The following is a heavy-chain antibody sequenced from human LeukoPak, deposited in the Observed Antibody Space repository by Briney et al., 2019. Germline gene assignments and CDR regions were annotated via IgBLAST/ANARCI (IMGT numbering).Heavy chain of an antibody. V-gene: IGHV4-38-2*01. CDR2: IYHSGST. D-gene: IGHD6-13*01. CDR1: GYSISSGYY. Sequence: PSETLSLTCAVSGYSISSGYYWGWIPQPPGKGLEWIGSIYHSGSTYYNPSLKSRVTISVDTSKNQFSLKLSSVTAADTAVYYCARRQYSSSWYRWGQGTLVTVSS. CDR3: ARRQYSSSWYR. J-gene: IGHJ4*02.